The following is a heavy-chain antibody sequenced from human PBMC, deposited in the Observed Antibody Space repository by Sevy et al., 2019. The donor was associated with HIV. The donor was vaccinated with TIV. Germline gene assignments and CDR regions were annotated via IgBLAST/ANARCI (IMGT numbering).Heavy chain of an antibody. Sequence: GGSLRLSCAASGFTFSSHSRNWVRQAPGKGLEWVSSISSSSSYIYYADSVKGRFTISRDNAKNSLYLQMNSLRAEDTAVYYCARDEGYDSSGYYYDRYFDYWGQGTLVTVSS. CDR3: ARDEGYDSSGYYYDRYFDY. CDR1: GFTFSSHS. D-gene: IGHD3-22*01. CDR2: ISSSSSYI. V-gene: IGHV3-21*01. J-gene: IGHJ4*02.